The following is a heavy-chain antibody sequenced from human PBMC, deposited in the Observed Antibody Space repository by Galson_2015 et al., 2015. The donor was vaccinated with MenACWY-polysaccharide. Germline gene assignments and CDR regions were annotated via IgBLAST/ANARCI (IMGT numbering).Heavy chain of an antibody. J-gene: IGHJ4*02. CDR2: ISYDGSNK. V-gene: IGHV3-30*03. CDR3: ARENYSGSHAWPYYFDY. Sequence: SLRLSCAASGFTFSSYGMHWVRQAPGKGLEWVAVISYDGSNKYYADSVKGRFTISRDNAKNSLYLQMNSLRAEDTAVYYCARENYSGSHAWPYYFDYWGQGTLVTVSS. D-gene: IGHD1-26*01. CDR1: GFTFSSYG.